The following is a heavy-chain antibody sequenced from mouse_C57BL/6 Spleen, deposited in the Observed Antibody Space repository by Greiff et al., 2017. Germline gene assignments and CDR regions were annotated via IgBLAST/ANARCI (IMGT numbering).Heavy chain of an antibody. V-gene: IGHV3-6*01. J-gene: IGHJ3*01. Sequence: EVKLQESGPGLVKPSQSLSLTCSVTGYSITSGYYWNWIRQLPGNKLEWMGYISYDGSNNYNPSLKNRISITRDTSKNQFFLKLNSVTTEDTATSYCASGYDYGRKAGAWFAYWGQGTLVTVSA. CDR3: ASGYDYGRKAGAWFAY. CDR2: ISYDGSN. CDR1: GYSITSGYY. D-gene: IGHD2-4*01.